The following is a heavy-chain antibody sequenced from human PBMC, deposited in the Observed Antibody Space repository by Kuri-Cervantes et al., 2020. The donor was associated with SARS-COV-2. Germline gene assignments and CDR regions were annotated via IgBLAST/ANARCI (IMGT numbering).Heavy chain of an antibody. V-gene: IGHV1-18*01. CDR3: ARIIVGATYYYYYYYMDV. J-gene: IGHJ6*03. D-gene: IGHD1-26*01. Sequence: ASVKVSCKASGYTFTSYGISWVRQAPGQGLEWMGWISAYNGNTNYAQKLQGRVTMTTDTSTSTAYMELRSLRSDDTAVYYCARIIVGATYYYYYYYMDVWGKGTTVTVSS. CDR2: ISAYNGNT. CDR1: GYTFTSYG.